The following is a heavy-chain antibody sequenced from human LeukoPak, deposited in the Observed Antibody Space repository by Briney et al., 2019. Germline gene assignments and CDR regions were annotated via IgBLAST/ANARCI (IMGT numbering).Heavy chain of an antibody. CDR1: GGSISSYY. CDR2: IYYSRST. Sequence: PSETLSLTCTVSGGSISSYYWSWIRQPPGKGLELIGYIYYSRSTSYNPSLNIQVTISVDTSKYQYSLKLNPGTAADTAAAYCSRVLWNGFDPWGQGTLVTVSS. J-gene: IGHJ5*02. CDR3: SRVLWNGFDP. V-gene: IGHV4-59*01.